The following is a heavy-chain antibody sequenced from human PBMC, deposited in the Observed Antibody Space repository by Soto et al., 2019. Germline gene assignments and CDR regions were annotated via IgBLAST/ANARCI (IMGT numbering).Heavy chain of an antibody. CDR1: GFSLSTGGVG. CDR3: ARKGSGDYALDY. V-gene: IGHV2-5*02. J-gene: IGHJ4*02. CDR2: IYWDDVK. D-gene: IGHD4-17*01. Sequence: QITLKESGPTLVKPTQTLTLTCTLSGFSLSTGGVGVGWIRQSPGKALEWLAVIYWDDVKHYSPSLERRLTITQDTSESSVVLTMTNMDPVDTATYYCARKGSGDYALDYWGQGILVTVSS.